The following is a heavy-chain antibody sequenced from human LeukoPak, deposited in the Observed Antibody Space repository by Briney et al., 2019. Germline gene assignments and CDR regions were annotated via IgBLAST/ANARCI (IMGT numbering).Heavy chain of an antibody. Sequence: GGSLRLSCAASGFTFSSCSMNWVRQAPGKGLEWVSSISCSSSYIYYADSVKGRFTISRDNAKNSLYLQMNSLRAEDTAVYYCARVLGYSGYDLVDYWGQGTLVTVSS. CDR1: GFTFSSCS. CDR3: ARVLGYSGYDLVDY. D-gene: IGHD5-12*01. V-gene: IGHV3-21*01. J-gene: IGHJ4*02. CDR2: ISCSSSYI.